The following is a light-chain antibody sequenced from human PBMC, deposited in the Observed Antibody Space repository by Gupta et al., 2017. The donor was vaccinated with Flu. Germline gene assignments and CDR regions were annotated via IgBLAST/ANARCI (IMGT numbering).Light chain of an antibody. Sequence: DIQMTQSPSSLSASVGDRVIITCRASQDIGNDLAWYRQRPGKAPERLIYAVSTLQSGVPSRFSGSGSGTEFILTISSLQPEDFAVYCCLYYHFSQIRFGGGTNVEIK. J-gene: IGKJ4*01. V-gene: IGKV1-17*01. CDR1: QDIGND. CDR3: LYYHFSQIR. CDR2: AVS.